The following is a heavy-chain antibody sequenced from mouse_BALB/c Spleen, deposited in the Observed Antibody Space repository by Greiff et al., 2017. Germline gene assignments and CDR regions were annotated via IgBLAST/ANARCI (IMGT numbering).Heavy chain of an antibody. CDR1: GFTFSSYA. J-gene: IGHJ1*01. CDR3: AREGVYWYFDV. V-gene: IGHV5-6-5*01. Sequence: EVNVVESGGGLVKPGGSLKLSCAASGFTFSSYAMSWVRQTPEKRLEWVASISSGGSTYYPDSVKGRFTISRDNARNILYLQMSSLRSEDTAMYYCAREGVYWYFDVWGAGTTVTVSS. CDR2: ISSGGST.